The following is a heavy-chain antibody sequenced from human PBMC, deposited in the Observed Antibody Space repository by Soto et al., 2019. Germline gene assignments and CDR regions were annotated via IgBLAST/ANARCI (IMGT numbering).Heavy chain of an antibody. Sequence: QVKLVQSGAEVKKPGASIKVSCKASGYSFATSGMTWVRQAPGQGLEWVGWISAYNGNSNYDQKLQDRVTMTTDPSTTTADLELRNLRSDDSSVYYCARAGKYYDASGYANWGQGTLITVSS. J-gene: IGHJ4*02. CDR2: ISAYNGNS. CDR3: ARAGKYYDASGYAN. V-gene: IGHV1-18*01. CDR1: GYSFATSG. D-gene: IGHD3-22*01.